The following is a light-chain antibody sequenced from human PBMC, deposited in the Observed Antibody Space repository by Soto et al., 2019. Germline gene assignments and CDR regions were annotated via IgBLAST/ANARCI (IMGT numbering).Light chain of an antibody. V-gene: IGLV2-8*01. CDR1: SSDVGGYNY. CDR2: EVS. J-gene: IGLJ2*01. CDR3: SSYAGSNNLV. Sequence: QSVLTQPPSASGSPGQSVTISCTGTSSDVGGYNYVSWYQQYPGKAPKVMIYEVSKRPSGVPDRFSGSKSGNTASLTVSGLQAEDEADYYFSSYAGSNNLVFGGGTKVTVL.